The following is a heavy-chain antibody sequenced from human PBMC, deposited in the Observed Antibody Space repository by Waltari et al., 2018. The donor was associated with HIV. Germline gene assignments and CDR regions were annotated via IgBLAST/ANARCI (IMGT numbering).Heavy chain of an antibody. CDR1: GFLPSNSG. V-gene: IGHV3-30*02. CDR2: IRYDGISK. Sequence: QLVESGGGVFQPGGSLRLPGAAAGFLPSNSGMHWVRQAPGKGLEWVAFIRYDGISKYYTESVKGRFTISRDKSKKTVFLQMNSLRPDDTAVYYCAKDLKTMLRGGGLDPWGQGTLVTVSS. D-gene: IGHD3-10*01. J-gene: IGHJ5*02. CDR3: AKDLKTMLRGGGLDP.